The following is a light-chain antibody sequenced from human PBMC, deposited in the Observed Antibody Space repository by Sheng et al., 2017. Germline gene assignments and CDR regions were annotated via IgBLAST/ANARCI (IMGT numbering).Light chain of an antibody. CDR1: QSVTSN. V-gene: IGKV3D-15*03. CDR3: QQYYNWPPWT. J-gene: IGKJ1*01. Sequence: TVLTQSPGTLSVSPGQRATLSCRASQSVTSNLAWYQQKPGQAPRLLIFGTSIRATGIPARFSGSGSGTEFTLTISMLQSEDYAVYYCQQYYNWPPWTFGQGTKVEIK. CDR2: GTS.